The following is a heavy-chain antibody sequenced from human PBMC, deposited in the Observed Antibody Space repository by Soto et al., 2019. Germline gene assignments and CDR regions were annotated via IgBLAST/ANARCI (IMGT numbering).Heavy chain of an antibody. J-gene: IGHJ1*01. Sequence: QVQLVQSGAEVKKPGASVKVSCKASGYTFTNYGINWVRQAPGQGPEWMGWISGYNGETKYAQSLHGRVTMTTDTSTSTEYMELRSLRSDYTDVYYCARGGSSWSAEYYQHWGQGTLVIVAS. D-gene: IGHD6-19*01. CDR3: ARGGSSWSAEYYQH. CDR2: ISGYNGET. CDR1: GYTFTNYG. V-gene: IGHV1-18*01.